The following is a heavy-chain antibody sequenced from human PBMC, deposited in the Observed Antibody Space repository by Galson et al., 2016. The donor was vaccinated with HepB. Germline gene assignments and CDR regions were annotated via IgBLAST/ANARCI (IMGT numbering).Heavy chain of an antibody. D-gene: IGHD5-24*01. J-gene: IGHJ4*02. CDR3: ARRGEGYSLFDY. CDR1: GYSFSSYW. Sequence: QSGAEVKKPGESLKISCKGSGYSFSSYWIGWVRQMPGKGPEWTGIIYPGDSETRYSPSFQGPVTISADKSITTAYLQWRFLTAADTAIYYRARRGEGYSLFDYWGQGTLVTVSS. CDR2: IYPGDSET. V-gene: IGHV5-51*01.